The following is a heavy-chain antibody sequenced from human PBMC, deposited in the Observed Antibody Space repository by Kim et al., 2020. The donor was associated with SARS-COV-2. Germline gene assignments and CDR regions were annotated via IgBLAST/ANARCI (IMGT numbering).Heavy chain of an antibody. Sequence: GGSLRLSCAASGFTFDDYAMHWVRQAPGKGLEWVSGISWNRGSIGYADSVKGRFTISRANAKNSLYLQMSSLIAEDTALYYCAKDRSSSWRATYYFDYWGQGTLLTVSS. CDR3: AKDRSSSWRATYYFDY. V-gene: IGHV3-9*01. CDR1: GFTFDDYA. D-gene: IGHD6-13*01. CDR2: ISWNRGSI. J-gene: IGHJ4*02.